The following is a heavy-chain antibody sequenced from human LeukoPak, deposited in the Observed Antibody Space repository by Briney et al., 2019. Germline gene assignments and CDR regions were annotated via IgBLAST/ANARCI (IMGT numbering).Heavy chain of an antibody. D-gene: IGHD3-10*01. CDR3: ARDRGGVVRGVPPEYNWFDP. CDR2: IYHSGST. Sequence: PSETLSLTCTVSGYSISSDYYWGWIRQPPGKGLEWIGIIYHSGSTYYNPSLKSRVTISVDTSKNQFSLKLSSVTAADTAVYYCARDRGGVVRGVPPEYNWFDPWGQGTLVTVSS. J-gene: IGHJ5*02. CDR1: GYSISSDYY. V-gene: IGHV4-38-2*02.